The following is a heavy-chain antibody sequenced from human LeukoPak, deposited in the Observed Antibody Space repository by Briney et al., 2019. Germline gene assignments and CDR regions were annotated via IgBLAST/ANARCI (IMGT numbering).Heavy chain of an antibody. D-gene: IGHD2-21*02. CDR2: INNSGST. CDR3: ARVLAYCGGDCYSRWFDP. CDR1: GGSISSYY. Sequence: SETLSLTCTVSGGSISSYYWSWIRQPPGKGLECIGYINNSGSTNYNPSLKSRVSISVDTSKNQFSLKLSSVTAADTAVYYCARVLAYCGGDCYSRWFDPWGQGTLVTVSS. J-gene: IGHJ5*02. V-gene: IGHV4-59*08.